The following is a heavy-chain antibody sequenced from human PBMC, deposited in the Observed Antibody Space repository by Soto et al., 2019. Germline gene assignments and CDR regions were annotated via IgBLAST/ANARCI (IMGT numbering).Heavy chain of an antibody. J-gene: IGHJ6*02. CDR3: ARYCSSTSCYGYYYGMDV. V-gene: IGHV4-31*03. CDR2: IYYSGIT. D-gene: IGHD2-2*01. Sequence: QVQLQESGPGLVKPSQTLSLTCTVSGGSIRSGGYYWSWIRQHPGKGLEWIGYIYYSGITFYDPSLNSRVTISVDTSKNQFSLKLSSVTAADTAVYYCARYCSSTSCYGYYYGMDVWGQGTTVTVSS. CDR1: GGSIRSGGYY.